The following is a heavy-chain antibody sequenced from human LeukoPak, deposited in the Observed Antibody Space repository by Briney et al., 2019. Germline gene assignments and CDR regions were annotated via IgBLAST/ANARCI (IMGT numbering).Heavy chain of an antibody. D-gene: IGHD6-13*01. CDR1: GGSISSSSYY. CDR2: IYYSGST. Sequence: SETLSLTCTVSGGSISSSSYYWGWIRQPPGKGLEWIGSIYYSGSTYYNPSLKSRVTISVDTSKNQFSLKLSSVTAADTAVYYCARVMSRSSWSRIYYYYYYYMDVWAKGPRSPSP. V-gene: IGHV4-39*07. J-gene: IGHJ6*03. CDR3: ARVMSRSSWSRIYYYYYYYMDV.